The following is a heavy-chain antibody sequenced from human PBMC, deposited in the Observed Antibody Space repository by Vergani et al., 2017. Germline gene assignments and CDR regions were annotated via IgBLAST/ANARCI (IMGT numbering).Heavy chain of an antibody. CDR1: GGSISSYY. V-gene: IGHV4-59*01. Sequence: QVQLQESGPGLVKPSETLSLTCTVSGGSISSYYWSWIRQPPGKGLEWIGYIYYSGSTNYNPSLKSRVTISVDTSKNQFSLKLSSVTAADTAVYYCARGLLRYFDWFGVDGIDVWGQGTTVTVSS. J-gene: IGHJ6*02. CDR2: IYYSGST. CDR3: ARGLLRYFDWFGVDGIDV. D-gene: IGHD3-9*01.